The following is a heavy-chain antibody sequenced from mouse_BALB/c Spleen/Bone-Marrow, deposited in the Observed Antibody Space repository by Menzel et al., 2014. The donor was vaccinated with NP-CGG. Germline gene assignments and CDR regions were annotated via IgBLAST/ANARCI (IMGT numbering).Heavy chain of an antibody. Sequence: VQLQQSGAELVKPGASVELSCKASGYTFTSYWMHWVKQRPGQGLEWIGEINPSNGRTNYNEKFKSKATLTVDKSSSTAYMQLSSLTSEDSAVYYCARDYDYWYFDVWGAGTTVTVSS. V-gene: IGHV1S81*02. CDR3: ARDYDYWYFDV. CDR1: GYTFTSYW. J-gene: IGHJ1*01. D-gene: IGHD2-4*01. CDR2: INPSNGRT.